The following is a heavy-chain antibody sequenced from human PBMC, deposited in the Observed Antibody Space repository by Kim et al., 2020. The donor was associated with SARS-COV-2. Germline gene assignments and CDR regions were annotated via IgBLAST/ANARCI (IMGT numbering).Heavy chain of an antibody. Sequence: ASVKVSCEAAGYTFIGYDIHWVRQAPGQGLEWMGRISPNSGTTHYAKKFQGRVTMTRDTSISTAYLEFSGLKPDDTAVYYCARNDGLDVWGQGTTITVSS. D-gene: IGHD3-16*01. J-gene: IGHJ6*02. V-gene: IGHV1-2*06. CDR3: ARNDGLDV. CDR1: GYTFIGYD. CDR2: ISPNSGTT.